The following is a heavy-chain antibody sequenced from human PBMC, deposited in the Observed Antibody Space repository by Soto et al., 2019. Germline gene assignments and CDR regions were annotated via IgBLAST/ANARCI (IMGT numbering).Heavy chain of an antibody. CDR3: ARVSGGGRGYDYNGAFDI. Sequence: GGSLRLSCAASGLTVSSNYMRWVRQAPGKGLEWVSVIYSGGSTYYADSVKGRFTISRHNSKNTLYLQMNSLRAEDTAVYYCARVSGGGRGYDYNGAFDIWGQGTMVTVSS. V-gene: IGHV3-53*04. D-gene: IGHD5-12*01. CDR2: IYSGGST. CDR1: GLTVSSNY. J-gene: IGHJ3*02.